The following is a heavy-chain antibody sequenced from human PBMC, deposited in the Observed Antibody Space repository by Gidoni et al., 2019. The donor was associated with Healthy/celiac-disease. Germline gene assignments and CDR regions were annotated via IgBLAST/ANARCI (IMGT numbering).Heavy chain of an antibody. D-gene: IGHD3-10*01. CDR3: AREVDGSGSWYNWFDP. J-gene: IGHJ5*02. CDR1: GGTFSSYA. CDR2: IIPIFGTA. Sequence: QVQLVQSGAEVKKPGSSVQVSCKASGGTFSSYAISWVRQAPGQGLEWMGGIIPIFGTANYAQKFQCRVTITADKSTSTAYMELSSLRSEDTAVYYCAREVDGSGSWYNWFDPWGQGTLVTVSS. V-gene: IGHV1-69*06.